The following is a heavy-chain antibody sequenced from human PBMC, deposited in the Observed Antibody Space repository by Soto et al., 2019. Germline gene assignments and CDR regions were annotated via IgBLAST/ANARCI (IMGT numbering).Heavy chain of an antibody. CDR3: AIGTRNSWTCDF. Sequence: VQLVQSGTEMKKPGASVKLSCKASANILSSFTFSWVRQAPGQGLEWVGMVAAYGGATYYAQKFQGRVTVTTDTSTTTVYMELRSLRSDDTAIYYCAIGTRNSWTCDFWGQGTLVTVSS. CDR2: VAAYGGAT. V-gene: IGHV1-18*01. D-gene: IGHD6-13*01. J-gene: IGHJ4*02. CDR1: ANILSSFT.